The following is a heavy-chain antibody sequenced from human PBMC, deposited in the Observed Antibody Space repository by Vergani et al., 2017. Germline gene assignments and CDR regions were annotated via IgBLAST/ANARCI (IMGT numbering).Heavy chain of an antibody. J-gene: IGHJ6*02. Sequence: QVQLVQSGAEVKKPGASVKVSCKASGYTFTSYAMHWVRQAPGQRLEWMGWINAGNGNTKYSQKFQGRVTITRETSASTAYMELSSLRSEDTAVYYCARDQPTRDRGVYRVYYYYYGMDVWGQGTTVTVSS. CDR1: GYTFTSYA. CDR3: ARDQPTRDRGVYRVYYYYYGMDV. CDR2: INAGNGNT. D-gene: IGHD3-10*01. V-gene: IGHV1-3*01.